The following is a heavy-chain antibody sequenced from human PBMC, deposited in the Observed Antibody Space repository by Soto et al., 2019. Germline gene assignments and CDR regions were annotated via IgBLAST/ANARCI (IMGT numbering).Heavy chain of an antibody. D-gene: IGHD2-2*01. J-gene: IGHJ4*02. CDR1: GFTFSSYA. V-gene: IGHV3-30-3*01. Sequence: GGSLRLSCAASGFTFSSYAMHWVRQAPGKGLEWVAVISYDGSNKYYADSVKGRFTISRDNSKNTLYLQMNSLRAEDTAVYYCARTYCSSTSCYARYFDYWGQGTLVTVSS. CDR2: ISYDGSNK. CDR3: ARTYCSSTSCYARYFDY.